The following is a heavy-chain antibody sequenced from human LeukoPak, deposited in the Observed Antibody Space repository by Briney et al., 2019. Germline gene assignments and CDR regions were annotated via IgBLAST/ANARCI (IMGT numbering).Heavy chain of an antibody. Sequence: PGGSLRLSCAASGFTFSSYVMSWVRRAPRKGLEWVSVITGSGGNTYYTDSVKGRFAISRDNSKNTLYLQMNSLRAEDTAVYYCAKGGTSWSKEGLDYWGQGTLVTVSS. D-gene: IGHD6-13*01. CDR1: GFTFSSYV. CDR2: ITGSGGNT. CDR3: AKGGTSWSKEGLDY. V-gene: IGHV3-23*01. J-gene: IGHJ4*02.